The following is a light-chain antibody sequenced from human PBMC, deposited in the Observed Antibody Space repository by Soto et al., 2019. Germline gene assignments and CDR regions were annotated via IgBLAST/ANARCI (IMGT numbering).Light chain of an antibody. CDR1: QSVSSY. V-gene: IGKV3-11*01. J-gene: IGKJ5*01. Sequence: EIVLTQSPATLSLSPGERATLSCRASQSVSSYLAWYQQKPGQAPRLLIYDASNRATGIPARFSGSGSGTDFTLTISCLEPEGFAVYYCQQRSNWITFGQGTRLEIK. CDR2: DAS. CDR3: QQRSNWIT.